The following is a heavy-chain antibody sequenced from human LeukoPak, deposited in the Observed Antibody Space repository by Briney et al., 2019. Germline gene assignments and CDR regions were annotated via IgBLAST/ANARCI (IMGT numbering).Heavy chain of an antibody. CDR1: GYTFTGYY. Sequence: ASVKVSCKASGYTFTGYYMHRVRQAPGQGLEWMGWINPNNGGTNYAQNFQGRVTMTRDTSISSAYMELSRLRSDDTAVYYCARSMDIVVVPAADSSGFDYWGQGTLVTVSS. D-gene: IGHD2-2*03. J-gene: IGHJ4*02. CDR2: INPNNGGT. V-gene: IGHV1-2*02. CDR3: ARSMDIVVVPAADSSGFDY.